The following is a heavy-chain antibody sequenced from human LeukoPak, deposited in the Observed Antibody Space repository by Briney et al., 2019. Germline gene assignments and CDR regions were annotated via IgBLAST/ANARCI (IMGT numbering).Heavy chain of an antibody. J-gene: IGHJ4*02. Sequence: GASVKVSCKASGYTFTSYGISWVRQAPGQGLEWMGWISAYNGNTNYAQKLQGRVTMTTDTSPSTAYMELRSLRSDDTAVYYCARDTDYMITFGGVIPPLDYXXQGTLVTVXS. CDR1: GYTFTSYG. CDR2: ISAYNGNT. V-gene: IGHV1-18*01. D-gene: IGHD3-16*02. CDR3: ARDTDYMITFGGVIPPLDY.